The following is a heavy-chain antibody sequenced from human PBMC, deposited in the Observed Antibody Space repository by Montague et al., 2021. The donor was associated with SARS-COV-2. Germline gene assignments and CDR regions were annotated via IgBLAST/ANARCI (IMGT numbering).Heavy chain of an antibody. D-gene: IGHD3-3*01. CDR2: IYYSGTT. CDR1: GGSISSYF. Sequence: SETLSLTCTVSGGSISSYFWSWIRQPPGKGLEWIGSIYYSGTTXXXPSXXXRVTISVDTSKNQFSLKLSSVTAADTAVYYCARVVRYYDFWSGYTEYYYGMDVWGQGTTVTVSS. J-gene: IGHJ6*02. V-gene: IGHV4-59*01. CDR3: ARVVRYYDFWSGYTEYYYGMDV.